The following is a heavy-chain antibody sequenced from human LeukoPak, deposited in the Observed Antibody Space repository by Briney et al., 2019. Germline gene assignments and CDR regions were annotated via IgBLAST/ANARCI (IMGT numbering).Heavy chain of an antibody. Sequence: GGSLRLSRAASGFTFSSYWMHWVRQAPGKGLVWVSRINSDGSSTSYADSVKGRFTISRDNAKNTLYLQMNSLRAEDTAVYYCARDVSSGRTAYDAFDIWGQGTMVTVSS. V-gene: IGHV3-74*01. D-gene: IGHD3-22*01. CDR1: GFTFSSYW. CDR3: ARDVSSGRTAYDAFDI. J-gene: IGHJ3*02. CDR2: INSDGSST.